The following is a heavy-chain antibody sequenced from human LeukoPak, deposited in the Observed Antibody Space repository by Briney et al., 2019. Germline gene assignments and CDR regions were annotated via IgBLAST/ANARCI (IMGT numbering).Heavy chain of an antibody. CDR3: AEDKSSGYSYYYYGMDV. D-gene: IGHD3-22*01. Sequence: GRSLRLSCAASGFTFSSYAMHWVRQAPGKGLEGVAVISYDGSNKYYADSVKGRFTISRDNSKNTLYLQMNSLRAEDTAVYYCAEDKSSGYSYYYYGMDVWGQGTTVTVSS. CDR1: GFTFSSYA. CDR2: ISYDGSNK. J-gene: IGHJ6*02. V-gene: IGHV3-30*07.